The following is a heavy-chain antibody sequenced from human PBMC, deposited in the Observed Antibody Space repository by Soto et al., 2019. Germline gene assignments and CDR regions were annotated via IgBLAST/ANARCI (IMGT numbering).Heavy chain of an antibody. Sequence: ASVKVSCKASGYTFTSYYMHWVRQAPGQGLEWMGIINPSGGSTSYAQKFQGRVTMTRDTSTSTVYMELSSLRSEDTAVYYCARDQTKYYYDSSGPDAFDIWGQGTMVTVSS. J-gene: IGHJ3*02. CDR1: GYTFTSYY. CDR2: INPSGGST. CDR3: ARDQTKYYYDSSGPDAFDI. V-gene: IGHV1-46*01. D-gene: IGHD3-22*01.